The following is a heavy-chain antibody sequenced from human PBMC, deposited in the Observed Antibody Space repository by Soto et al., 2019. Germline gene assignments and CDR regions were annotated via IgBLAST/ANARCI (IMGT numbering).Heavy chain of an antibody. Sequence: GASVKVSCKASGYTFTGYYMHWVRQAPGQGLEWMGWINPNSGGTNYAQKFQGWVTMTRDTSISTAYMELSRLRSDDTAVYYCARGLKSGWYMGWFDPWGHGTLVTVSS. CDR3: ARGLKSGWYMGWFDP. CDR2: INPNSGGT. J-gene: IGHJ5*02. V-gene: IGHV1-2*04. D-gene: IGHD6-19*01. CDR1: GYTFTGYY.